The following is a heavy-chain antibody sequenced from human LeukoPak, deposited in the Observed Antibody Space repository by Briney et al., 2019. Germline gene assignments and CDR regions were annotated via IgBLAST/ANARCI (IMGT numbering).Heavy chain of an antibody. CDR2: ISSSGTTI. V-gene: IGHV3-48*03. D-gene: IGHD2/OR15-2a*01. Sequence: GGSLRLSCAASGFTFSSYAMSWVRQAPGKGLEWVSYISSSGTTIFYADSVKGRFTISRDNTKNSLYLQMNSLRAEDTAVYFCARDSYYGDAFDIWGQGTMVTVSS. CDR3: ARDSYYGDAFDI. J-gene: IGHJ3*02. CDR1: GFTFSSYA.